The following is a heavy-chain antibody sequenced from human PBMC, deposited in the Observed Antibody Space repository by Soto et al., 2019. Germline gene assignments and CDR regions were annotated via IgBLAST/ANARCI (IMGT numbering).Heavy chain of an antibody. Sequence: SXETLSLTCTVSGDSIGGVGYWSWIRQFPVRGLEWIGCISSSGSTYYNPALNNRISLSLDTSQNQFSLKLLSVTAADTAIYYCARSGVTGIVIPSHWFDPWGQGTLVTVSS. CDR3: ARSGVTGIVIPSHWFDP. CDR1: GDSIGGVGY. CDR2: ISSSGST. V-gene: IGHV4-31*03. J-gene: IGHJ5*02. D-gene: IGHD2-21*02.